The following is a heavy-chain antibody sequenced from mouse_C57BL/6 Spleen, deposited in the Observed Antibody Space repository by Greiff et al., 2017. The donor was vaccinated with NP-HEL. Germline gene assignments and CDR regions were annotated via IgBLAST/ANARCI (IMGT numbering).Heavy chain of an antibody. J-gene: IGHJ1*03. CDR2: IRNKANGYTI. Sequence: EVKLVESGGGLVQPGGSLSLSCAASGFTFTDYYMSWVRQPPGKALEWLGFIRNKANGYTIEYSASVKGRFTISRDNSQSILYLQMNALRAEDSATYYCARILSYYYGSSLYWYFDVWGTGTTVTVSS. D-gene: IGHD1-1*01. CDR3: ARILSYYYGSSLYWYFDV. V-gene: IGHV7-3*01. CDR1: GFTFTDYY.